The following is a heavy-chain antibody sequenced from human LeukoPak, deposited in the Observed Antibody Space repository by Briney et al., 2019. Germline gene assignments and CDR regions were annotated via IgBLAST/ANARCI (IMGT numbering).Heavy chain of an antibody. D-gene: IGHD4-17*01. V-gene: IGHV3-48*01. CDR3: ARLSSHYGDYKVDP. Sequence: GGSLRLSCAASGFTFSSYSMNWVRQAPGKGLEWVSDISSSSSTIYYADSVKGRFTISRDNAKNSLYLEMNSLRAEDTAVYYCARLSSHYGDYKVDPWGQGTLVTVSS. J-gene: IGHJ5*02. CDR2: ISSSSSTI. CDR1: GFTFSSYS.